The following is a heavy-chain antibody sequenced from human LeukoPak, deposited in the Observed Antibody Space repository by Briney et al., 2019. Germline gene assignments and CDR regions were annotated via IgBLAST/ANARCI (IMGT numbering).Heavy chain of an antibody. D-gene: IGHD4-11*01. CDR1: GGSISSGDYY. J-gene: IGHJ6*02. V-gene: IGHV4-30-4*01. CDR3: AREVGEYTATTSEPPYGMDV. CDR2: IYYSGST. Sequence: PSQTLSLTCTVSGGSISSGDYYWSWIRQPPGKGLEWIGYIYYSGSTYYNPSLKSRVTISVDTSKNQFSLKLSSVTAADTAVYYCAREVGEYTATTSEPPYGMDVWGQGTTVTVSS.